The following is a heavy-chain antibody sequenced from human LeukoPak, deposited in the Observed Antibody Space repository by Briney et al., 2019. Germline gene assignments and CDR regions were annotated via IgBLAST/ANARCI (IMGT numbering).Heavy chain of an antibody. V-gene: IGHV3-64*01. Sequence: GGSLRLSCAASGIIFSNYAMHWVRQGPGKGLECISTISSDGGSTYYANSVKGRFTISRDNSRNTLYLQMGSLRAEDMAVYYCARGRQGAKTRYFDLWGRGTRVTVSS. CDR2: ISSDGGST. CDR1: GIIFSNYA. CDR3: ARGRQGAKTRYFDL. D-gene: IGHD1-26*01. J-gene: IGHJ2*01.